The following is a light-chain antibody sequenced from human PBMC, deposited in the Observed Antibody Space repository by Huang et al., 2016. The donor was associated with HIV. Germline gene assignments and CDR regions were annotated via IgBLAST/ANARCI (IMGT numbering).Light chain of an antibody. CDR1: QSVSSRY. J-gene: IGKJ3*01. CDR2: GAS. CDR3: QQYGTSRIFT. V-gene: IGKV3-20*01. Sequence: EIVLTQSPGTLSLSPGERATLSCRASQSVSSRYLAWDQQKPGQAPRLLIYGASYRATGIPDRCSGSGSGTDFTLTISRLEPEDLAVYYCQQYGTSRIFTFGPGARVDIK.